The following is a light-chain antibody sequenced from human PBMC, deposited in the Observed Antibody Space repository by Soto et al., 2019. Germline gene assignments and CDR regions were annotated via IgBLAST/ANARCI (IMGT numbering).Light chain of an antibody. CDR3: QQYSSHST. CDR2: AAS. CDR1: QSISSY. J-gene: IGKJ1*01. V-gene: IGKV1-39*01. Sequence: IHMTQSPSSLAASVGDRVTITCRASQSISSYLNWYQQKPGKAPKLLIYAASSLQSGVPSRFSGSGAGTEFSLTISSLQPDDFASYYCQQYSSHSTFGQGTKVDI.